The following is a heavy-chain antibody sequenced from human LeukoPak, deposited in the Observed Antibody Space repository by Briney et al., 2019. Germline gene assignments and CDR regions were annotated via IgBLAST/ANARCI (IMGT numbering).Heavy chain of an antibody. J-gene: IGHJ5*02. V-gene: IGHV3-30*02. CDR3: AKDYSKTSYYGSGTYYRPNWFDP. D-gene: IGHD3-10*01. Sequence: GGSLRLSCAASGFTFSSYGMHWVRQAPGTGLEWVAFIRSDGSNKNYADSVKGRFTISRDNSKNTLYLQMNSLRPDDTAVYYCAKDYSKTSYYGSGTYYRPNWFDPWGQGTLVTVSS. CDR1: GFTFSSYG. CDR2: IRSDGSNK.